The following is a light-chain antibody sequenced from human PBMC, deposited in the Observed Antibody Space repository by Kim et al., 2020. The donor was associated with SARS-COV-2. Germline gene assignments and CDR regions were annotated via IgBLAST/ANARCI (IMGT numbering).Light chain of an antibody. J-gene: IGLJ2*01. CDR3: QVWDSSSDHRVV. V-gene: IGLV3-21*04. CDR2: YDS. CDR1: GCGRKC. Sequence: PGKTARVSCGGNGCGRKCVHWYQQTSGPASVLVIYYDSDRPSGIPERFSGSNSGNTATMTISRVEAGDEADYYCQVWDSSSDHRVVFGGGTQLTVL.